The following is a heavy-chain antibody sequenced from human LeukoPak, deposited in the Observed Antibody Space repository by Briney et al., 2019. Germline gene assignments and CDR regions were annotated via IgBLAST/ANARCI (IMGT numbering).Heavy chain of an antibody. Sequence: SETLSLTCAVYGGSFSGYYWSWIRQPPGKGLEWIGEINHSGSTNYNPSLKSRVTISVDTSKNQFSLKLGSVTAADTAVYYCARAGFRFFDIWGQGTMVTVSS. CDR2: INHSGST. D-gene: IGHD1-14*01. CDR3: ARAGFRFFDI. CDR1: GGSFSGYY. V-gene: IGHV4-34*01. J-gene: IGHJ3*02.